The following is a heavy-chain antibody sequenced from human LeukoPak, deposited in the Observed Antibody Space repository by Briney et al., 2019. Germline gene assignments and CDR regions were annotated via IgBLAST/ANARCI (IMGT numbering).Heavy chain of an antibody. CDR2: ISSSGSTI. CDR1: GFTFSSYE. D-gene: IGHD6-19*01. Sequence: GGSLRLSCAASGFTFSSYEMNWVRQAPGKGLEWVSYISSSGSTIYYADSVKGRFTISRDNAKNSLYLQMSSLRAEDTAVYYCARDCPYSSGWPSWDYWGQGTLVTVSS. V-gene: IGHV3-48*03. CDR3: ARDCPYSSGWPSWDY. J-gene: IGHJ4*02.